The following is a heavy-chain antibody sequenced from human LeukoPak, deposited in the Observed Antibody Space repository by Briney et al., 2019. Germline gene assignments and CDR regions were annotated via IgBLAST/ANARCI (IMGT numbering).Heavy chain of an antibody. V-gene: IGHV4-34*01. CDR2: INRSGST. CDR1: GGSFSGHY. J-gene: IGHJ4*02. D-gene: IGHD4-23*01. CDR3: ARANYGGNSSFDY. Sequence: SETLSLTCAVYGGSFSGHYWSWIRQPPGKGLEWIGEINRSGSTNYNPSLKSRVTISVDTSNNQFSLKLSSVTAADTAVYYCARANYGGNSSFDYWGQGTLVTVSS.